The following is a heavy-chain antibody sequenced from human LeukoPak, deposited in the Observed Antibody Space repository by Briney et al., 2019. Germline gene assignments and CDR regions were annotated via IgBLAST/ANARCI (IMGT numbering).Heavy chain of an antibody. J-gene: IGHJ4*02. CDR2: ISHRVSDA. Sequence: PGRSLRLSCAASGFTFSDYYMSWIRQAPGKGLEWVSYISHRVSDAQYAASVKGRFTISRDNARNSLYLQMNGLRAEAPAVYYCAKDILEAGLFFDYWGLGTLVTASS. CDR3: AKDILEAGLFFDY. CDR1: GFTFSDYY. V-gene: IGHV3-11*01. D-gene: IGHD6-13*01.